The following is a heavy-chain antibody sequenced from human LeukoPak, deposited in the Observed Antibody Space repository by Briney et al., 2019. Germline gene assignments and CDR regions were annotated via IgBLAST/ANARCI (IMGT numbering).Heavy chain of an antibody. CDR1: GFTFRDYY. CDR2: ISSSGSTI. Sequence: GGPLRLSCAASGFTFRDYYMSWIRQAPGKGLEWVSYISSSGSTIYYADSVKGRFTISRDNAKNSLYLQMNSLRAEDTAVYYCARVLRRTQIFDYWGQGTLVTVSS. V-gene: IGHV3-11*01. D-gene: IGHD5/OR15-5a*01. CDR3: ARVLRRTQIFDY. J-gene: IGHJ4*02.